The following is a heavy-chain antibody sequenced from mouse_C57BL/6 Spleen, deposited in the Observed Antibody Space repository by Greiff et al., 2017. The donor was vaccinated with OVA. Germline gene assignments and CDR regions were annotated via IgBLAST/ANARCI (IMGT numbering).Heavy chain of an antibody. CDR2: IHPNSGST. D-gene: IGHD1-1*02. J-gene: IGHJ3*01. V-gene: IGHV1-64*01. CDR1: GYTFTSYW. Sequence: VQLQQPGAELVKPGASVKLSCKASGYTFTSYWMHWVKQRPGQGLEWIGKIHPNSGSTNYNEKFKSKATLTVDKASSTAYMKLSSLTSEDSAVYYCASGYGPWFAYWGQGTLVTVSA. CDR3: ASGYGPWFAY.